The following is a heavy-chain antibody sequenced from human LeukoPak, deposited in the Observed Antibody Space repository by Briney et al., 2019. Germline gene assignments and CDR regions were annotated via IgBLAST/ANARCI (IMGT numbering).Heavy chain of an antibody. V-gene: IGHV4-34*01. CDR3: ARNAGIMVRGVIPYYFDY. Sequence: SETLSLTCAVYGGSFSGYYWSWIRQPPGKGLEWIGEINHSGSTNYNPSLKSRVTISVDTSKNQFSLKLSSVTAADTAVYYRARNAGIMVRGVIPYYFDYWGQGTLVTVSS. J-gene: IGHJ4*02. D-gene: IGHD3-10*01. CDR2: INHSGST. CDR1: GGSFSGYY.